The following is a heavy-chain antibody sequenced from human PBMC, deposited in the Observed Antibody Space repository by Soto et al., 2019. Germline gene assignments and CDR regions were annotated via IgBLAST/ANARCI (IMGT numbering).Heavy chain of an antibody. CDR1: GGTFSSYT. D-gene: IGHD1-26*01. J-gene: IGHJ6*03. V-gene: IGHV1-69*04. CDR3: AREDVYLNYGVGLVGYYYMDV. Sequence: QVQLVHSGAEVKKPGSSVKVSCKASGGTFSSYTISWVRQAPGQGLEWMGRIIPILGIANYAQKFQGRVTITADKSTSTAYMELSSLRSEDTAVYYCAREDVYLNYGVGLVGYYYMDVWGKGTTVTVSS. CDR2: IIPILGIA.